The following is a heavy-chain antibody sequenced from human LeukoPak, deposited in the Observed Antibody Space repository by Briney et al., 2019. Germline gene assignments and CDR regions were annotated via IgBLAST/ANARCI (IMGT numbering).Heavy chain of an antibody. CDR3: ARATNWGWVGAFDI. D-gene: IGHD7-27*01. J-gene: IGHJ3*02. Sequence: GGSLRLSCAASGFTFSSYEMNWVRQAPGKGLEWVSYISSSGSTIYYADSVKGRFTISRDNAKNSLHLQMNSLRAEDTAVYYCARATNWGWVGAFDIWGQGTMVTVSS. CDR2: ISSSGSTI. CDR1: GFTFSSYE. V-gene: IGHV3-48*03.